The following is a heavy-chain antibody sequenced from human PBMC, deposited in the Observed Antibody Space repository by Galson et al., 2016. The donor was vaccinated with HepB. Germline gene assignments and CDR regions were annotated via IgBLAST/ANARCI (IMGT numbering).Heavy chain of an antibody. D-gene: IGHD1-1*01. V-gene: IGHV3-33*01. J-gene: IGHJ4*02. CDR1: GFNFGSYG. CDR2: LEYDGGDK. CDR3: ARGRLEKIDY. Sequence: SLRLSCAASGFNFGSYGMHWVRQAPGKGLEWVAGLEYDGGDKYYGDSMKGRFTISRDNAKNSLYLQMNSLRAEDTAVYYCARGRLEKIDYWGQGTLVTVSS.